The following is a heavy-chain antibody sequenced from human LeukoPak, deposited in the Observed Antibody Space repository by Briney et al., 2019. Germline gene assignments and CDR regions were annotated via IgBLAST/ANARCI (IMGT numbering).Heavy chain of an antibody. V-gene: IGHV3-66*01. CDR2: IYSGGIT. D-gene: IGHD6-13*01. CDR3: ARGITAAAGRDY. CDR1: GFTVSNNY. J-gene: IGHJ4*02. Sequence: PGGSLRLSCAASGFTVSNNYISWVRQAPGKGLEWASVIYSGGITYYADSVKGRFTISRDNSKNTLYLQMNSLRAEDTAVYYCARGITAAAGRDYWGQGTLVTVSS.